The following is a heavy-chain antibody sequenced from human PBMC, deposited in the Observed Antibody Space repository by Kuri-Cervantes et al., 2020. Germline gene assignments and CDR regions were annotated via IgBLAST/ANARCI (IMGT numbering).Heavy chain of an antibody. Sequence: GESLKISCAASGFTFSSYAMSWVRQAPGKGLEWVSAISGSGGSTYYADSVKGRFTISRDNSKNTLYLQMNSLRAEDTAVYFCARVFTSGYGLFDYWGQGALVTVSS. D-gene: IGHD3-22*01. V-gene: IGHV3-23*01. CDR1: GFTFSSYA. CDR2: ISGSGGST. CDR3: ARVFTSGYGLFDY. J-gene: IGHJ4*02.